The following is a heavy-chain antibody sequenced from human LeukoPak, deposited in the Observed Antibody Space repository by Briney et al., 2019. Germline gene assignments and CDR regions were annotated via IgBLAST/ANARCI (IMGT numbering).Heavy chain of an antibody. Sequence: SVKVSCKASGGTFSSYAISWVRQAPRQGLEWMGRIIPILGIANYAQKFQGRVTITADKSTSTAYMELSSLRSEDTAVYYCARAVSSSWPTYYYYYMDVWGKGTTVTVSS. CDR1: GGTFSSYA. CDR3: ARAVSSSWPTYYYYYMDV. CDR2: IIPILGIA. J-gene: IGHJ6*03. D-gene: IGHD6-13*01. V-gene: IGHV1-69*04.